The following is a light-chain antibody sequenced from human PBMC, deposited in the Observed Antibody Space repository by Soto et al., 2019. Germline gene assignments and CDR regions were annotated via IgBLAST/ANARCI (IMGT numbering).Light chain of an antibody. V-gene: IGKV1-5*03. CDR1: QSVNSW. J-gene: IGKJ1*01. Sequence: DVPMTQSPSTLSASVGDRVTITYRASQSVNSWLAWYQQKPGKVPKLLIYKASSLETGVPSRFSGDGSGTEFTLTIGSLQPDDFASYYCQQYNSYPRTFGQGTKVEI. CDR3: QQYNSYPRT. CDR2: KAS.